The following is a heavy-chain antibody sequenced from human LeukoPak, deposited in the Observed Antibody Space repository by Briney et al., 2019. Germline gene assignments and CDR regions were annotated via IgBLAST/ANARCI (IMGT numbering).Heavy chain of an antibody. CDR1: GGTFSSYA. J-gene: IGHJ5*02. CDR3: ARAYYYDSSGLGWFDP. CDR2: IIPIFGTA. V-gene: IGHV1-69*05. Sequence: SVKVSCKASGGTFSSYAISWVRQAPGQGLEWMGGIIPIFGTANYAQRFPGRVTITTDEYTSTAYMELSSLRSEDTAVYYCARAYYYDSSGLGWFDPWGQGTLVTVSS. D-gene: IGHD3-22*01.